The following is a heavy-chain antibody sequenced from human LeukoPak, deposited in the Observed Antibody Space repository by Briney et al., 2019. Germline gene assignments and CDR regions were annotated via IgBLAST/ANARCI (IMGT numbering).Heavy chain of an antibody. V-gene: IGHV3-30*02. CDR2: IDHDGSQK. CDR1: GFTFSADN. D-gene: IGHD3-16*01. Sequence: GGSLRLSCAVSGFTFSADNMHWVRQAPGKGLEWVTFIDHDGSQKFYADSVKGRFTISRDNSKDALYLHINSLRPEDTAVYYCAKDGGGGTYSFDYWGQGSLVTVSS. J-gene: IGHJ4*02. CDR3: AKDGGGGTYSFDY.